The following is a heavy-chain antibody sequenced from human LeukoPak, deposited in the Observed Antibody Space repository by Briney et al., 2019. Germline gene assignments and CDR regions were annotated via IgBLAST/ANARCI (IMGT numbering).Heavy chain of an antibody. CDR1: GYRFPSYW. D-gene: IGHD1-26*01. J-gene: IGHJ6*03. CDR3: ARVGATTPYYYMDV. Sequence: GEALKISCKGSGYRFPSYWFGWVRQVPGKGLEWVGIFFPGDSDTRYSPSFPGQVTISADKSIRTAYLQWSSLKASDTAMYYCARVGATTPYYYMDVWGKGTTVTVSS. CDR2: FFPGDSDT. V-gene: IGHV5-51*01.